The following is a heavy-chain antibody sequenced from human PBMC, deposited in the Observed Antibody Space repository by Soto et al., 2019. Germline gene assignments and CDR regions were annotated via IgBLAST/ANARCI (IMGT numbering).Heavy chain of an antibody. J-gene: IGHJ6*02. CDR3: AKDQLDGGTIFGVVIINGMDV. D-gene: IGHD3-3*01. Sequence: PGGSLRLSCASSGVTFSSYGMHLVRQAPGKGLEWVAVISYDGSNKYYADSVKGRFTISRDNSKNTLYLQMNSLRAEDTAVYYCAKDQLDGGTIFGVVIINGMDVWGQGTTVTVSS. CDR1: GVTFSSYG. CDR2: ISYDGSNK. V-gene: IGHV3-30*18.